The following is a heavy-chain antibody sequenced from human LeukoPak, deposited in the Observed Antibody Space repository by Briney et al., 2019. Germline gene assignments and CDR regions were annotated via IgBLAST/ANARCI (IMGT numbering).Heavy chain of an antibody. CDR1: GFNLRTYW. J-gene: IGHJ6*03. D-gene: IGHD6-19*01. Sequence: GGFLRLSCAVTGFNLRTYWIHWVRHSPGRGLEWVARINGEGSRISYADSVKGRFTISRDNSKNTLYLQMNSLRAEDTAVYYCARDIAVAGPYYMDVWGKGTTVTVSS. V-gene: IGHV3-74*01. CDR2: INGEGSRI. CDR3: ARDIAVAGPYYMDV.